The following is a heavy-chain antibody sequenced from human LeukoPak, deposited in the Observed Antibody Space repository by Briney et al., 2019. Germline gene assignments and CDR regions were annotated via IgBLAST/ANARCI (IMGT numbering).Heavy chain of an antibody. J-gene: IGHJ4*02. CDR2: FDPEEGET. CDR1: GYTLTELS. Sequence: GASVKVSCKVSGYTLTELSMHWVRQAPGRGLEWMGGFDPEEGETIYAQKFQGRVTMTEDTSTDTAYMELSSLRSEDTAVYYCATDLAARDGYPGYWGQGTLVTVSS. D-gene: IGHD5-24*01. CDR3: ATDLAARDGYPGY. V-gene: IGHV1-24*01.